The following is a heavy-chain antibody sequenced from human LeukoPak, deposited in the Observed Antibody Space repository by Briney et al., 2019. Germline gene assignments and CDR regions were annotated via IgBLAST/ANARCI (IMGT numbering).Heavy chain of an antibody. CDR3: ARSGPGYCSGGSCYSHYYGMDV. CDR1: GYTFTSYG. J-gene: IGHJ6*02. V-gene: IGHV1-18*01. CDR2: ISAYNGNT. Sequence: LGASVKVSCKASGYTFTSYGISWVRQAPGQGLGWMGWISAYNGNTNYAQKLQGRVTMTTDTSTSTAYMELRSLRSDDTAVYYCARSGPGYCSGGSCYSHYYGMDVWGQGTTVTVSS. D-gene: IGHD2-15*01.